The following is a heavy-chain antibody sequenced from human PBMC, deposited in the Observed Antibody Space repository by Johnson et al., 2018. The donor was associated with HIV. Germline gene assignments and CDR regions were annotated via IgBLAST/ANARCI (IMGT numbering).Heavy chain of an antibody. Sequence: QVQLVESGGGVVQPGRSLRLSCAASGFTFSRYPMHWIRQAPGEGLEWVALISDDGSSRYYADSVKGRFTISRDNSKNTLYLQMNSLRAEDTAVYYCASQYYDDNTYSDAFDIWGQGTMVIVSS. V-gene: IGHV3-30-3*01. CDR1: GFTFSRYP. D-gene: IGHD3-22*01. J-gene: IGHJ3*02. CDR2: ISDDGSSR. CDR3: ASQYYDDNTYSDAFDI.